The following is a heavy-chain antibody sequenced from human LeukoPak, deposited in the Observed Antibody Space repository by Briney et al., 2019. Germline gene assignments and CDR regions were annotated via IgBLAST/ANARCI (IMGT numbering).Heavy chain of an antibody. J-gene: IGHJ4*02. CDR1: GFTFSSYS. Sequence: PGGSLRLSCAASGFTFSSYSINWVRQAPGKGLEWVSSISSSSSYIYYADSVKGRFTISRDNAKNSLYLQMNSLRAEDTAVYYCARDDSSGYYWGYFDYWGQGTLVTVSS. V-gene: IGHV3-21*01. CDR2: ISSSSSYI. D-gene: IGHD3-22*01. CDR3: ARDDSSGYYWGYFDY.